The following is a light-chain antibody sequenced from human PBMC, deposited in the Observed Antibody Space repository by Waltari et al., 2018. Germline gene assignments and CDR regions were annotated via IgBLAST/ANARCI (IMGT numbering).Light chain of an antibody. CDR2: GKE. CDR3: SSRKGRASQVV. V-gene: IGLV3-19*01. Sequence: SSGLTQDPAVSVALGQTIRITCRGDSLRTSYASWYQVKTGQAPVLVMFGKEKRPSGVPDRISGESSETTSSLIITGAQAEDEADYYCSSRKGRASQVVFAGGTKVTVL. J-gene: IGLJ2*01. CDR1: SLRTSY.